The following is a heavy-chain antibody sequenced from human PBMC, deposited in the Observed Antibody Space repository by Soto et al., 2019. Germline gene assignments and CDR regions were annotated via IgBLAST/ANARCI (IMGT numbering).Heavy chain of an antibody. J-gene: IGHJ4*02. CDR2: MYYSGSA. CDR3: ARHSCGYL. V-gene: IGHV4-59*01. D-gene: IGHD5-18*01. CDR1: GGSISSYY. Sequence: QVQLQESGPGLVKPSETLSLTCIVSGGSISSYYWSWIRQPPGKGLEWIGYMYYSGSASYNPSLKSRVTMSADTSKNQLSLKLNSVAAADTAVYYCARHSCGYLWGQGTLVTVSS.